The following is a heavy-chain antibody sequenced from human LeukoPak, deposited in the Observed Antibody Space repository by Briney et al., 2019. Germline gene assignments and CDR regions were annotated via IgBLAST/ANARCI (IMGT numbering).Heavy chain of an antibody. D-gene: IGHD6-13*01. V-gene: IGHV3-48*01. J-gene: IGHJ6*02. CDR2: ISSSSSTI. CDR1: GFTFSSYS. Sequence: GGSLRLSCAASGFTFSSYSMNWVRQAPGKGLEWVSYISSSSSTIYYADSVKGRFTISRDNAKNSLYLQMNSLRAEDTAVYYCARIHSSSWYGESGYGMDVWGQGTTVTASS. CDR3: ARIHSSSWYGESGYGMDV.